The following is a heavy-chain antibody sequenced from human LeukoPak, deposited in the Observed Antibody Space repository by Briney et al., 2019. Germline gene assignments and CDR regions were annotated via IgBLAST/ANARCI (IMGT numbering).Heavy chain of an antibody. J-gene: IGHJ4*02. CDR3: AKLKRVGIAPFDD. V-gene: IGHV3-23*01. CDR1: GFTFSHFA. Sequence: PGGSLRLSCAASGFTFSHFAMSWVRQTPGKGLHFDSTISGSGSKTYDADSVKGRFTISRDNSKNTLYLQMTGLRAEETGVYYCAKLKRVGIAPFDDWGQGTLVTVSS. CDR2: ISGSGSKT. D-gene: IGHD3-10*01.